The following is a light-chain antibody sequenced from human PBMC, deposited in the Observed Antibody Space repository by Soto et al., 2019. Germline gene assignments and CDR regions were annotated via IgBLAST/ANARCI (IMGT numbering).Light chain of an antibody. V-gene: IGKV3-20*01. Sequence: EFVLTQSPATLSLSPGERATLSCRASENVRTFVDWYQQKPGQAPRLLIYGASNRATDIPDRFSGSGSGRDFTLTISRLEPEDVAVYYCQQYGSSPITVGQGTRREIK. CDR3: QQYGSSPIT. CDR2: GAS. J-gene: IGKJ5*01. CDR1: ENVRTF.